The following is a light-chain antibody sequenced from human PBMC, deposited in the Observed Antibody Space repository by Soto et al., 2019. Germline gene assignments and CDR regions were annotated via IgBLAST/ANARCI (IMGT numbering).Light chain of an antibody. CDR2: AAS. CDR1: QDISSW. Sequence: DIQMTQSPSSVSASVGDRVTITCRASQDISSWLAWYQQKPGKAPNLLIYAASSLQSGVPPRFSGSGSGTDFTLTISSLQPEDFAFYYCQQRKSWPITFGTGTRVEI. J-gene: IGKJ4*01. CDR3: QQRKSWPIT. V-gene: IGKV1D-12*01.